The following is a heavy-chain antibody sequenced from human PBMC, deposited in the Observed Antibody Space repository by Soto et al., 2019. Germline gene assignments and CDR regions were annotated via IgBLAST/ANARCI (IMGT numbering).Heavy chain of an antibody. J-gene: IGHJ3*02. CDR2: IYYSGST. CDR3: AGLFGGRCWNGAFDI. Sequence: QVQLQESGPGLVKPSETLSLTCTVSGGSISSYYWSWIRQPPGKGLEWIGYIYYSGSTNYNPSLKSRGNISVDTSQNQFSPKLSSVTAADTAVYYCAGLFGGRCWNGAFDIWGQGTMVTVSS. D-gene: IGHD2-15*01. CDR1: GGSISSYY. V-gene: IGHV4-59*08.